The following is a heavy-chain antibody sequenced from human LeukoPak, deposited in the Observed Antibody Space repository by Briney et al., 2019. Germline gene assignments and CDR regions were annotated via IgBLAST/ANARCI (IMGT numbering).Heavy chain of an antibody. Sequence: SETLSLTCTVSGGSISNYYWNWIRQPVGKGLDWIGRIYTRGATNYNPSLKSRVTMSVDTSKNQFSLKLSSVTAADTAVYYCARVTTIFGVVTDYWGQGTLVTVSS. J-gene: IGHJ4*02. D-gene: IGHD3-3*01. V-gene: IGHV4-4*07. CDR1: GGSISNYY. CDR3: ARVTTIFGVVTDY. CDR2: IYTRGAT.